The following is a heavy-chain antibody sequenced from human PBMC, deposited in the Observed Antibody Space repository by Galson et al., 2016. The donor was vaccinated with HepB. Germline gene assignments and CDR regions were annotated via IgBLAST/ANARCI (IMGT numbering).Heavy chain of an antibody. D-gene: IGHD2-2*01. Sequence: SLRLSCAASGFTFSSYWMSWVRQAPGKGLEWVANIKQDESEKYYVDSIKGRFTIFRDNGEQSLYLQMNSLKAEDTAVYYCTRCRTSCSTFDYWGQGTLVTVSS. J-gene: IGHJ4*02. CDR2: IKQDESEK. CDR1: GFTFSSYW. CDR3: TRCRTSCSTFDY. V-gene: IGHV3-7*03.